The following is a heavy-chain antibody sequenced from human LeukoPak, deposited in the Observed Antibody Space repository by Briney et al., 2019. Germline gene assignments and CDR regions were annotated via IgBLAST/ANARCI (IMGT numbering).Heavy chain of an antibody. V-gene: IGHV4-59*10. CDR3: AREDSSGYYEPFDY. Sequence: SETLSLTCAVYGGSFSSYYWSWIRQPAGKGLEWIGRIYTSGSTNYNPSLKSRVTMSVDTSKNQFSLKLSSVTAADTAVYYCAREDSSGYYEPFDYWGQGTLVTVSS. CDR1: GGSFSSYY. D-gene: IGHD3-22*01. J-gene: IGHJ4*02. CDR2: IYTSGST.